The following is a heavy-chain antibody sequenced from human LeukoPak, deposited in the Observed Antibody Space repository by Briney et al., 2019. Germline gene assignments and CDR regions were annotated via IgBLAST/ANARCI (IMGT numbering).Heavy chain of an antibody. CDR3: ARDRTGHTYDSSGYYYAGAFDI. J-gene: IGHJ3*02. Sequence: ASVKVSCKASGYTFTSYYMHWVRQAPGQGLEWMGIINPSGGSTSYAQKFQGRVTMTRDMSTSTVYMELSSLRSEDTAVYYCARDRTGHTYDSSGYYYAGAFDIWGQGTMVTVSS. D-gene: IGHD3-22*01. CDR2: INPSGGST. CDR1: GYTFTSYY. V-gene: IGHV1-46*01.